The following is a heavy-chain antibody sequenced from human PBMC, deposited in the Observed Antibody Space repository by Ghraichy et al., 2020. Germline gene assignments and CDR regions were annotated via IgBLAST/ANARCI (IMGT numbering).Heavy chain of an antibody. Sequence: SETLSLTCTVSGGSISSSAYYWGWIRQPPGKGLEWIGSVYYSVNTYYNPSLKSRVTISVDTSKNQFSLNVNSVTAADTAVYYCARHQPASTWRPLDIWGQGTMVTVSS. D-gene: IGHD6-13*01. CDR2: VYYSVNT. J-gene: IGHJ3*02. CDR1: GGSISSSAYY. CDR3: ARHQPASTWRPLDI. V-gene: IGHV4-39*01.